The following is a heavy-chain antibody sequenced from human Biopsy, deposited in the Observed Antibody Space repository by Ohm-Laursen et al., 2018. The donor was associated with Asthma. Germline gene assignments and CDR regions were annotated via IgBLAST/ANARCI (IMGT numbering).Heavy chain of an antibody. CDR1: GFTFSSYS. CDR3: ASQSSGPDFWSGYYYFDY. Sequence: SLRLSCAASGFTFSSYSMNWVRQAPGKGLERVAVISYDGSNKYYADSVKGRFTISRDNSKNTLYLQMNSLRAEDTAVYYCASQSSGPDFWSGYYYFDYWGQGTLVTVSS. J-gene: IGHJ4*02. CDR2: ISYDGSNK. V-gene: IGHV3-30*03. D-gene: IGHD3-3*01.